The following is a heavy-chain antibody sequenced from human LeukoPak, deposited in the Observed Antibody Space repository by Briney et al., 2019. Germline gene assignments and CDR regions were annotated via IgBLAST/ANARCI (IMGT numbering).Heavy chain of an antibody. Sequence: GGSLRLSCAASGFTFSSYAMSWVRQAPGKGLEWVSAISGSGGSTYYADSVRGRFTISRDNSKNTLYLQMNSLRAGDTAVYYCAKDPPFSFGNPPAFDIWGQGTMVTVSS. CDR3: AKDPPFSFGNPPAFDI. CDR1: GFTFSSYA. D-gene: IGHD3-10*01. J-gene: IGHJ3*02. CDR2: ISGSGGST. V-gene: IGHV3-23*01.